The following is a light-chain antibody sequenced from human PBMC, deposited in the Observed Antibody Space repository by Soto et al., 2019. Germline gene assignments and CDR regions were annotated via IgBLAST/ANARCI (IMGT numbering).Light chain of an antibody. CDR2: DVS. CDR3: CSYAGSYIVV. J-gene: IGLJ2*01. V-gene: IGLV2-11*01. Sequence: QSALTQPRSVSGSPGQSVAISCTGTSSDVGGYNYVSWYRQHPGKAPKLILYDVSKRPSGVPDRFSGSKSGNTASLTISGLLAEDEADYYCCSYAGSYIVVIGGGTKLTVL. CDR1: SSDVGGYNY.